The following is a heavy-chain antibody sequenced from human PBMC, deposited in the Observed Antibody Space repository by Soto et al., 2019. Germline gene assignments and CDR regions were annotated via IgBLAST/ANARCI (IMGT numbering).Heavy chain of an antibody. CDR2: IFSNGEK. J-gene: IGHJ4*02. D-gene: IGHD1-26*01. Sequence: QVTLKESGPVLVKPTETLTLTCTVSGFSLSNARMGVSWIRQPPGKALEWLAHIFSNGEKSYSTSLKSRLTISKDTSKSQVVLTMTNMDPVDTATYYCARTPKLYSGSYYSDYWGQGTLVTVSS. V-gene: IGHV2-26*01. CDR1: GFSLSNARMG. CDR3: ARTPKLYSGSYYSDY.